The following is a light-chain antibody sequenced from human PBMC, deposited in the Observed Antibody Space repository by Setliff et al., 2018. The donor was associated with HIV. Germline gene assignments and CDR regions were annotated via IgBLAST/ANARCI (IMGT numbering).Light chain of an antibody. V-gene: IGLV2-14*01. Sequence: QSVLTQPASVSGSPGQSITISCTGTNSDVGDYNYVSWYQQHPGKAPKLMIYDVSTRPSGVSNRFSGSKSGNTASLTISGLQTEDEADYYCSSYTSSSTDVFGTGTKVT. CDR1: NSDVGDYNY. J-gene: IGLJ1*01. CDR3: SSYTSSSTDV. CDR2: DVS.